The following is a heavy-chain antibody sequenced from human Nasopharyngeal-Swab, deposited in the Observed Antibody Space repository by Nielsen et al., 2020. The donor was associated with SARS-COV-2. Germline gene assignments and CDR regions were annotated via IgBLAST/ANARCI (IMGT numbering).Heavy chain of an antibody. Sequence: SETLSLTCTVSGGSISSYYWSWIRQPPGKGLEWIGYIYYSGSTNYNPSLKSRVTISVDTSKNQFSLELSSVTAADTAVYYCARDNSGIGVTPNGMDVWGQGTTVTVSS. J-gene: IGHJ6*02. CDR2: IYYSGST. D-gene: IGHD2-21*02. CDR1: GGSISSYY. CDR3: ARDNSGIGVTPNGMDV. V-gene: IGHV4-59*01.